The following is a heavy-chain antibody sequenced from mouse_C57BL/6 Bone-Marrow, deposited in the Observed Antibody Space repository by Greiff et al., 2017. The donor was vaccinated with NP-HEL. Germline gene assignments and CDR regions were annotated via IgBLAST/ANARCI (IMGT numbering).Heavy chain of an antibody. CDR2: INPSTGGT. Sequence: VQLQQSGPELVKPGASVKISCKASGYSFTGYYMNWVKQSPEKSLEWIGEINPSTGGTTYNQKFKAKATLTVDKSSSTAYMQLKSLTSEDSAVYYCASSADWGQGTLVTVSA. CDR1: GYSFTGYY. CDR3: ASSAD. D-gene: IGHD6-1*01. V-gene: IGHV1-42*01. J-gene: IGHJ3*01.